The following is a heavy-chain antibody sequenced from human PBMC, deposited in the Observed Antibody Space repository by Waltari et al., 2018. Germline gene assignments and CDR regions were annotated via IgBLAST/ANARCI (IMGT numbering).Heavy chain of an antibody. CDR3: ARRRRYCSGGSCATYYYDSSGYYYFDY. Sequence: QVQLQESGPGLVKPSETLSLTCTVSGGSISSYYWSWIRQPPGKGLEWIGYIYYSGSTNSNPSLKSRVTRSVDTSKNQFSLKLSSVTAADTAVYYCARRRRYCSGGSCATYYYDSSGYYYFDYWGQGTLVTVSS. CDR1: GGSISSYY. D-gene: IGHD3-22*01. CDR2: IYYSGST. J-gene: IGHJ4*02. V-gene: IGHV4-59*01.